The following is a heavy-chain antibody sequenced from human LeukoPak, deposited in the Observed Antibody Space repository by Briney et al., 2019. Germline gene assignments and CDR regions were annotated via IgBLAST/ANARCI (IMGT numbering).Heavy chain of an antibody. J-gene: IGHJ5*02. V-gene: IGHV4-34*01. CDR2: INHSGST. CDR1: GGSFSGYY. D-gene: IGHD4-17*01. CDR3: ARGHGDYDNWFDP. Sequence: SETLSLTCAVYGGSFSGYYWSWIRQPPGKGLEWIGEINHSGSTNYNPSLKSRVTISVDTSKNQFSLKLSSVTAADTAVYYCARGHGDYDNWFDPWGQGTLVTVSS.